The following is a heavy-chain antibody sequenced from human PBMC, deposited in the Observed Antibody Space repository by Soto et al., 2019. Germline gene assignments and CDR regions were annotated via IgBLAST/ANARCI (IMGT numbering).Heavy chain of an antibody. CDR3: ARGRHTRYGSGSYRRGNYYYGMDV. CDR2: IYYSGST. CDR1: GGSISSYY. Sequence: PSETLSLTCTVSGGSISSYYWSWIRQPPGKGLEWIGYIYYSGSTNYNPSLKSRVTISVDTSKNQFSLKLSSVTAADTAVYYCARGRHTRYGSGSYRRGNYYYGMDVWGQGTTVTVSS. J-gene: IGHJ6*02. D-gene: IGHD3-10*01. V-gene: IGHV4-59*12.